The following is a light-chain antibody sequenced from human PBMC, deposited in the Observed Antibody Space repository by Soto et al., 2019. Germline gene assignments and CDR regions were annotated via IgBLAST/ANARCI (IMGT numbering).Light chain of an antibody. CDR2: GAS. Sequence: EIVLTQSPGTLSLSPGERATLSCMASQTLTTRFLAWYQQKPGQAPRLLIYGASSRAAGIPDRFSGSGSGTEYTLTISRPEPEDFAVYSCQQYADFPYTFGQGTTLEIK. CDR3: QQYADFPYT. CDR1: QTLTTRF. J-gene: IGKJ2*01. V-gene: IGKV3-20*01.